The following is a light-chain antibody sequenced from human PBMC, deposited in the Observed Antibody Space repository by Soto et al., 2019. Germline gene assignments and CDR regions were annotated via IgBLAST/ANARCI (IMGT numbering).Light chain of an antibody. V-gene: IGLV2-23*01. CDR1: SSDVGSYNL. J-gene: IGLJ3*02. CDR3: CSYAGSSTWV. CDR2: EGS. Sequence: QSALTQPASVSGSPGQSITISCTGTSSDVGSYNLVSWYQQHTGKAPKLMIYEGSKRPSGVSNRFSGSKSGNTASLTISGIQAEDEADYYCCSYAGSSTWVFGGGTKLTVL.